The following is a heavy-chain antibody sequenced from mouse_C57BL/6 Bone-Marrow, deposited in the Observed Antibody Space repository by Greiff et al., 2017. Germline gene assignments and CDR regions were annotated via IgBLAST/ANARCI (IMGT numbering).Heavy chain of an antibody. CDR3: ARERDYYGSRNAMDY. CDR2: INPGSGGT. J-gene: IGHJ4*01. D-gene: IGHD1-1*01. CDR1: GYAFTNYL. Sequence: VQVVESGAELVRPGTSVKVSCKASGYAFTNYLIEWVKQRPGQGLEWIGVINPGSGGTNYNEKFKGKATLTADKSSSTAYMQLSSLTSEDSAVYFGARERDYYGSRNAMDYWGQGTSVTVSS. V-gene: IGHV1-54*01.